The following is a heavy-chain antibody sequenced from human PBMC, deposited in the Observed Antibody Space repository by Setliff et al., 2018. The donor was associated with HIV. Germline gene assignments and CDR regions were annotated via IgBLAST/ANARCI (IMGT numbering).Heavy chain of an antibody. J-gene: IGHJ4*02. D-gene: IGHD6-19*01. V-gene: IGHV1-2*06. CDR3: ARGSCSGCYLSDY. CDR2: INPIGGGT. CDR1: GYTFTGYY. Sequence: ASVKVSCKASGYTFTGYYLHWVRQAPGQGLEWMGRINPIGGGTNYAQRFQGRVTLTRDTSANTAYMELSSLRSEDTAVYYCARGSCSGCYLSDYWGLGTLVTVSS.